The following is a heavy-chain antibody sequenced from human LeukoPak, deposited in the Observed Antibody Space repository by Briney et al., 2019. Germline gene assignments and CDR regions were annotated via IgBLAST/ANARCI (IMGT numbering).Heavy chain of an antibody. Sequence: SETLSLTCTVSGGSISSYYWSWIRQPAGKGLEWIGRIYTSGSTNYNPSLKSRVSISVDTSKNQFSLKLSSVTAADTAVYYCARCSTTHCYYYYYMDVWGKGTTVTVSS. J-gene: IGHJ6*03. CDR2: IYTSGST. CDR3: ARCSTTHCYYYYYMDV. V-gene: IGHV4-4*07. D-gene: IGHD2-2*01. CDR1: GGSISSYY.